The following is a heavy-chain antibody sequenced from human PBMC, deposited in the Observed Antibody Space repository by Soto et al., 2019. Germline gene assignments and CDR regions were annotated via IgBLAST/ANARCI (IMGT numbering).Heavy chain of an antibody. CDR1: GGSITSDDNW. CDR3: ARGERRNDAFDI. D-gene: IGHD1-1*01. Sequence: PSETLSLTCADSGGSITSDDNWWSWVRQPPGKGLEWIGEIYHSGSTNYNPSLNSRVTISVDKSKNQFSLKLSSVTAADTAVYYCARGERRNDAFDIWGQGTMVTVSS. J-gene: IGHJ3*02. CDR2: IYHSGST. V-gene: IGHV4-4*02.